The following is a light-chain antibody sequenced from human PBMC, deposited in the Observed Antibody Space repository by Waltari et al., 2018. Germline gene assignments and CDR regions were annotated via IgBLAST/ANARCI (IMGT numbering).Light chain of an antibody. Sequence: EIVLTQSPATLSLSPGERATLSCRASQSISNYLAWYQQKRGQAPRLLLYDTSNRATGIPARFSGSGSGTEFTLTSSCLEPEDFAVYYCHQRSDWGTFGGGTKVEI. CDR1: QSISNY. CDR3: HQRSDWGT. V-gene: IGKV3-11*01. J-gene: IGKJ4*01. CDR2: DTS.